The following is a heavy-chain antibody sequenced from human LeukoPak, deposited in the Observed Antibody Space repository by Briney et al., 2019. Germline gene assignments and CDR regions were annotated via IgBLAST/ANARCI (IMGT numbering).Heavy chain of an antibody. J-gene: IGHJ4*02. CDR3: AKVGGSSWLDYDY. CDR2: ISGSGGST. D-gene: IGHD6-13*01. CDR1: GFTFSSYA. Sequence: AWVSLSFYCSASGFTFSSYALSRVGQGPGHGLEGGLAISGSGGSTYYADSVKGRFTISRDNSKNTLYLQMNSLRAENTAVYYCAKVGGSSWLDYDYWGQGTLVPVSS. V-gene: IGHV3-23*01.